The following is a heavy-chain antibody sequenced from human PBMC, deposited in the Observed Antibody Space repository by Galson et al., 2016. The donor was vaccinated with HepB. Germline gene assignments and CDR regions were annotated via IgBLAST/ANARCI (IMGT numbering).Heavy chain of an antibody. J-gene: IGHJ4*02. D-gene: IGHD6-13*01. V-gene: IGHV3-30-3*02. CDR3: TKCRGYSSPGGVPGGPFDY. Sequence: SLRLSCAASGFTLNNYALNWVRQAPGKGLEWVALISYDGSNRYYGDPVRGRFAISRDSSKNTLFLQMNSLRPEDTAVYYCTKCRGYSSPGGVPGGPFDYWGQGALITVSS. CDR2: ISYDGSNR. CDR1: GFTLNNYA.